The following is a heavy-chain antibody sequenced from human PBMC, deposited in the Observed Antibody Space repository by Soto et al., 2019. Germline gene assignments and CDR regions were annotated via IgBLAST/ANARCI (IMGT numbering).Heavy chain of an antibody. CDR1: GYSFTSYW. D-gene: IGHD2-15*01. Sequence: GESLKISCKGSGYSFTSYWIGWVRQMPGKGLEWMGIIYPGDSDTRYSPSFQGQVTISADKSISTAYLQWSSLKASDTAMYYCARRTKYCSGGSCYSLSFDPWGQGTLVTVSS. CDR3: ARRTKYCSGGSCYSLSFDP. CDR2: IYPGDSDT. J-gene: IGHJ5*02. V-gene: IGHV5-51*01.